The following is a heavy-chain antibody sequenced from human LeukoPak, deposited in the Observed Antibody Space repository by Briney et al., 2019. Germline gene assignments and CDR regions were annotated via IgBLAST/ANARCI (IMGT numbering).Heavy chain of an antibody. J-gene: IGHJ4*02. CDR3: ARAYCGGDCYSSGY. CDR1: GFTFSDYY. CDR2: ISSSGSTI. Sequence: GGSLRLSCAASGFTFSDYYMTWIRQAPGKELEWVSYISSSGSTIYYAGSVKGRFTISRDNAKNSLYLQMNSLRAEDTAVYYCARAYCGGDCYSSGYWGQGTLVTVSS. D-gene: IGHD2-21*02. V-gene: IGHV3-11*01.